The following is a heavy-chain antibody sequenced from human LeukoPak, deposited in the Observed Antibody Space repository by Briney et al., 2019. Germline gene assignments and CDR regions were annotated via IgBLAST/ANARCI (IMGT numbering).Heavy chain of an antibody. J-gene: IGHJ4*02. CDR1: GGSFSGYY. D-gene: IGHD2-15*01. Sequence: SETLSLTCAVYGGSFSGYYWSWIRQPPGKGLEWIGEINHSGSTNYNPSLKSRVTISVDTSKNQFSLKLSSVTAADTAVYYCARRLTGYQKPFDYWGQGTLVTVSS. CDR3: ARRLTGYQKPFDY. CDR2: INHSGST. V-gene: IGHV4-34*01.